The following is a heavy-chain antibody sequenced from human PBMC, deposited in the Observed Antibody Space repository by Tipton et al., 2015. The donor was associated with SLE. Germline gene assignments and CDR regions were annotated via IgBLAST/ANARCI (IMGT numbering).Heavy chain of an antibody. CDR3: ARAMSYYYYDSSDAFDI. D-gene: IGHD3-22*01. CDR1: GFTVSSNY. J-gene: IGHJ3*02. CDR2: IYSGGST. Sequence: SLRLSCAASGFTVSSNYMSWVRQAPGKGLEWVSVIYSGGSTYYADSVKGRFTISRPTSKNTVYLQMNSLGAEETAVDYCARAMSYYYYDSSDAFDIWGQGTMVTVSS. V-gene: IGHV3-53*04.